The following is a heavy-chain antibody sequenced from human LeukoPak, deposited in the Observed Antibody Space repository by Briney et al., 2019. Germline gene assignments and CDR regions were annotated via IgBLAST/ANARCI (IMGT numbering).Heavy chain of an antibody. D-gene: IGHD6-6*01. CDR1: GGSFSGYY. CDR2: IIHRGST. V-gene: IGHV4-34*01. Sequence: SETLSLTCAVYGGSFSGYYWSWIRQPPGKGLEWIGEIIHRGSTNYNPSLKSRLTISVDTSKNRFSLKLSSVTAADTAVYYCARGDTVAARPGRFDYWGQGTLVTVSS. J-gene: IGHJ4*02. CDR3: ARGDTVAARPGRFDY.